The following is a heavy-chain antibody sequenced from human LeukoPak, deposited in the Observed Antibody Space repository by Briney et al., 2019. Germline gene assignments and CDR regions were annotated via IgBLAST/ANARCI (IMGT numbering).Heavy chain of an antibody. V-gene: IGHV1-2*04. D-gene: IGHD3-22*01. CDR2: INPNSGGT. CDR1: GYTFTGYY. J-gene: IGHJ5*02. Sequence: ASVKVSCKASGYTFTGYYMHWVRQAPGQGLEWMGWINPNSGGTNYAQKFQGWVTMTRDTSISTAYMELSRLRSDDTAVYYCARDPIGYDSSGYLNWFDPWGQGTLVTVSS. CDR3: ARDPIGYDSSGYLNWFDP.